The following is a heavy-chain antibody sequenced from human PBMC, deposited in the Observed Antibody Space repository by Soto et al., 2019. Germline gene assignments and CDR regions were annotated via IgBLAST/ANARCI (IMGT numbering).Heavy chain of an antibody. CDR3: ARGWDYGGNSGEDH. V-gene: IGHV3-33*01. D-gene: IGHD4-17*01. J-gene: IGHJ4*02. CDR2: IWYDGSNK. Sequence: VQLVESGGGVVQPGRSLRLSCAASGFTFSSYGMHWVRQAPGKGLEWVAVIWYDGSNKYYADSVKGRFTISRDNSKNTLYLQMNSLRAEDTAVYYCARGWDYGGNSGEDHWGQGTLVTVSS. CDR1: GFTFSSYG.